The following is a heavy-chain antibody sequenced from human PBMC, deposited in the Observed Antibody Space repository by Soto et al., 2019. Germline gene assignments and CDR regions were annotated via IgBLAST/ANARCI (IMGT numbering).Heavy chain of an antibody. V-gene: IGHV1-46*03. CDR3: ARARIMTMVRGVISNDFDY. D-gene: IGHD3-10*01. J-gene: IGHJ4*02. CDR2: INPSGGST. CDR1: GYTFTSYY. Sequence: ASVKVSCKASGYTFTSYYMHWVRQAPGQGLEWMGIINPSGGSTSYAQKFQGRVTMTRDTSTSTVYMELSSLRSEDTAVYYCARARIMTMVRGVISNDFDYWGKGTLVPVSS.